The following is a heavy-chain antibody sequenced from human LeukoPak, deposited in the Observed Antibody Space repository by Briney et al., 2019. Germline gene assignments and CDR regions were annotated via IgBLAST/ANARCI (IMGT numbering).Heavy chain of an antibody. Sequence: ASVKVTCKASGYILTGYYIHWVRQAPGQGLEWMGWINPNSGGTNYGQKFQGRVTMTRDTSISTAYMELSRLISDETAVYYCARIRYHYGSGSYSLGYWGQGTLVTVSS. CDR2: INPNSGGT. CDR1: GYILTGYY. J-gene: IGHJ4*02. V-gene: IGHV1-2*02. D-gene: IGHD3-10*01. CDR3: ARIRYHYGSGSYSLGY.